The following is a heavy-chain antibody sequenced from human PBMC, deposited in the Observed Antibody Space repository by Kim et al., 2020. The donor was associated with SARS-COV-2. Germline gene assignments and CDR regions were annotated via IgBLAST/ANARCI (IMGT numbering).Heavy chain of an antibody. V-gene: IGHV3-11*05. Sequence: SYTNYADSVKGRFTISRDNAKNSLYLQMNSLRAEDTAVYYCARDSDLGLTWGQGTLVTVSS. CDR2: SYT. D-gene: IGHD3-16*01. J-gene: IGHJ5*02. CDR3: ARDSDLGLT.